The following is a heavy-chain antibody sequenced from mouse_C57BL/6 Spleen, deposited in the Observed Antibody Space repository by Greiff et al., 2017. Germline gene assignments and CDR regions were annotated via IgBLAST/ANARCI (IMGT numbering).Heavy chain of an antibody. Sequence: EVQLQQSGPVLVKPGASVKMSCKASGYTFTDYYMNWVKQSHGKSLEWIGVINPYNGGTSYNQKFKGKATLPVDKSSSTAYMELNSLTSEDSAVYYCASSRSAYQFAYWGQGTLVTVSA. CDR2: INPYNGGT. J-gene: IGHJ3*01. D-gene: IGHD2-10*01. CDR3: ASSRSAYQFAY. V-gene: IGHV1-19*01. CDR1: GYTFTDYY.